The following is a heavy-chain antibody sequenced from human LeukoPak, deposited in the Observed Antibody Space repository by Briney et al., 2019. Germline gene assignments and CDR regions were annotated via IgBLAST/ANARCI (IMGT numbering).Heavy chain of an antibody. J-gene: IGHJ6*02. CDR3: ALYSNYYYGMDV. V-gene: IGHV4-34*01. D-gene: IGHD2-21*01. CDR1: GGSFSGYY. Sequence: ETLSLTCAVYGGSFSGYYWSWIRQPPGKGLEWIGEINHSGSTNYNPSLKSRVTISVDTSKNQFSLKLSSVTAADTAVYYCALYSNYYYGMDVWGQGTTVTVSS. CDR2: INHSGST.